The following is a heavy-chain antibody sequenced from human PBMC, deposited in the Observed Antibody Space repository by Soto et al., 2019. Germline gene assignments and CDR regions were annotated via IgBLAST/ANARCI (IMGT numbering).Heavy chain of an antibody. CDR1: GGSFSGYY. J-gene: IGHJ3*02. V-gene: IGHV4-34*01. CDR2: INHSGST. Sequence: PSETLSLTCAVYGGSFSGYYWSWIRQPPGKGLEWIGEINHSGSTNYNPSLKSRVTISVDTSKNQFSLKLSSVTAADTAVYYCARDHSSGWYRRSDAFDIWGQGTMVPVSS. D-gene: IGHD6-19*01. CDR3: ARDHSSGWYRRSDAFDI.